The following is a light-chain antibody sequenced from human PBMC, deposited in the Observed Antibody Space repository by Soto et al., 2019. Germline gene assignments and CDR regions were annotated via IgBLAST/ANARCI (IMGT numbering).Light chain of an antibody. Sequence: DIVMTQSPDSLAVSLGERATINCKSSQSVLYNSDNKNYLAWYQQKPGQPPKLLIYWASTRESGVPDRFSGSGSGTDFTLTISNLQAEDVAVYYCQQFYSIPYTFGQGTKLEIK. CDR1: QSVLYNSDNKNY. V-gene: IGKV4-1*01. CDR3: QQFYSIPYT. J-gene: IGKJ2*01. CDR2: WAS.